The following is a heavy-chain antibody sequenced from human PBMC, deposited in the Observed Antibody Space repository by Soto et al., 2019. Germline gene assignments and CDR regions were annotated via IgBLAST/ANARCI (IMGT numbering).Heavy chain of an antibody. CDR2: TSAYNGNI. Sequence: GASVKVSCKGSGYTFSSYGITWVRQVPGQGLEWMGWTSAYNGNINYAQNLQGRVIMTTDTSTSTAYMELRGLRSDDTAVYFCARDGVAPYYYYGMDVWGKCTPVTVS. CDR1: GYTFSSYG. J-gene: IGHJ6*04. V-gene: IGHV1-18*01. CDR3: ARDGVAPYYYYGMDV. D-gene: IGHD3-3*01.